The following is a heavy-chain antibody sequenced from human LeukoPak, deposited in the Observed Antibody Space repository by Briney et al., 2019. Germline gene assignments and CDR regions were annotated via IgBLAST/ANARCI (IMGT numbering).Heavy chain of an antibody. CDR2: INPNSGGT. D-gene: IGHD6-13*01. CDR1: GYTFTGYY. Sequence: ASVKVSCKASGYTFTGYYMHWVRQAPGQGLEWMGWINPNSGGTNYAQKFQGRVTMTRDTSISTAYMELSRLRSDDTAVYYCARGAQSAVYDWYFDFWGRGTLVTVAS. J-gene: IGHJ2*01. CDR3: ARGAQSAVYDWYFDF. V-gene: IGHV1-2*02.